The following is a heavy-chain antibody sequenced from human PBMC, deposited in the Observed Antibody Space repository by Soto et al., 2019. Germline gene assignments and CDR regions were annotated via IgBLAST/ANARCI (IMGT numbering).Heavy chain of an antibody. J-gene: IGHJ3*02. Sequence: GXSVKVSCKGSVGTFSSYYIHWVRQAPGQGLEWMGKINPSGGSTSYAQKFQGRVTMTRDTSTSTVYMELSSLRSEDTAVYYCARDMIVVVDDAFDIWGQGKMVTVS. V-gene: IGHV1-46*01. CDR3: ARDMIVVVDDAFDI. CDR2: INPSGGST. CDR1: VGTFSSYY. D-gene: IGHD3-22*01.